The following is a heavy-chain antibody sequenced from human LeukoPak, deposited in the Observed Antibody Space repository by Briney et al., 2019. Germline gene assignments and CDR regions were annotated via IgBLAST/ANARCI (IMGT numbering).Heavy chain of an antibody. CDR2: IGAVGDT. CDR1: GFTFSSYD. J-gene: IGHJ2*01. V-gene: IGHV3-13*04. CDR3: VRAARRYFDL. Sequence: GSLRLSCAASGFTFSSYDMHWVRQVTGKGLEWVSAIGAVGDTYYPGSVKGRFTISRENAKNSLYLQMNSLRAGDTAVYYCVRAARRYFDLWGRGTLVTVSS. D-gene: IGHD1-14*01.